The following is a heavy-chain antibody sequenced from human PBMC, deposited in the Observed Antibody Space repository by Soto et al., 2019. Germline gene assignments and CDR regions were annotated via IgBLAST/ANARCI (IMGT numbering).Heavy chain of an antibody. CDR3: ARDIIITMVRGVITHWLDP. V-gene: IGHV4-31*03. CDR1: GGSISRCGYY. J-gene: IGHJ5*02. Sequence: KPSETLSLTCTVSGGSISRCGYYWSWIRQHPGKGLEWIGYIYYSGSTYYNPSLKSRVTISVDTSKNQFSLKLSSVTAADTAVYYCARDIIITMVRGVITHWLDPWGQGTLVTVSS. D-gene: IGHD3-10*01. CDR2: IYYSGST.